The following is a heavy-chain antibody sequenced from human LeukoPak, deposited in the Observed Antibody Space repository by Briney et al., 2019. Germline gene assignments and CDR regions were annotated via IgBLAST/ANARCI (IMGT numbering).Heavy chain of an antibody. J-gene: IGHJ3*02. V-gene: IGHV3-74*01. CDR2: INSDGSST. Sequence: PGGSLRLSCAASGFTFSSYWMHWVRQAPGKGLVWVSRINSDGSSTSYADSVKGRFTISRDNAKNTLYLQMNSLRAEDTAVYYCARMQLDRDAFDIWGQGTMVTVSS. CDR1: GFTFSSYW. CDR3: ARMQLDRDAFDI. D-gene: IGHD1-1*01.